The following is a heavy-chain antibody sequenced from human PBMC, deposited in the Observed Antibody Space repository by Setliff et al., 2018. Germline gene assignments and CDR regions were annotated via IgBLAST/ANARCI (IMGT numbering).Heavy chain of an antibody. J-gene: IGHJ6*03. V-gene: IGHV4-34*01. CDR3: ARGGGSVLPNYYYFNYMDV. CDR2: INHSRST. D-gene: IGHD2-15*01. Sequence: PSETLSLTCAVYGGSFSGYYWSWIRQPPGKGLEWIGEINHSRSTNYNQSLKSRVTLSVDTSKNQFSLQLTSVTAADTAIYYCARGGGSVLPNYYYFNYMDVWG. CDR1: GGSFSGYY.